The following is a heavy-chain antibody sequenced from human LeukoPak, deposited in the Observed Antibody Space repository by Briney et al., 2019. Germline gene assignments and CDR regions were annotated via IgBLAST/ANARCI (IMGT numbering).Heavy chain of an antibody. Sequence: GGSLRLSCAASGXTFGLYDMNWVRQAPGKGLEWVSGISTSSSTLYYSDSVKGRFTISRDNAKGSLYLQMNSMRDDDTAVYYCAREGSQYQQLTWGQGTLVTVSS. CDR2: ISTSSSTL. CDR3: AREGSQYQQLT. D-gene: IGHD6-13*01. V-gene: IGHV3-48*02. CDR1: GXTFGLYD. J-gene: IGHJ4*02.